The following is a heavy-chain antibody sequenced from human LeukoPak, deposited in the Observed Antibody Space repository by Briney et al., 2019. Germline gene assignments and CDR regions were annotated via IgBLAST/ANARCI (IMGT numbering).Heavy chain of an antibody. CDR3: ARHTWQRLPFDD. CDR1: GYSISSGYY. CDR2: IYHSGST. J-gene: IGHJ4*02. D-gene: IGHD6-25*01. V-gene: IGHV4-38-2*02. Sequence: PSETLSLTCTVSGYSISSGYYWGWIRQPPGKGLEWIGSIYHSGSTYYNPSLKSRVTISVDTSKNQFSLKLSSVTAADTAIYYCARHTWQRLPFDDWGQGTQVTISS.